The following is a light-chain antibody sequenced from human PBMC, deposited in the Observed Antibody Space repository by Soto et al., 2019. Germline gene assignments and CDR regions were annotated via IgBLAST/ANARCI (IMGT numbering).Light chain of an antibody. V-gene: IGKV1-8*01. CDR2: AAS. Sequence: AIRMTQSPSSVSASIGDRVTIACLASQGISSYLAWYQQKPGKAPKLLIYAASTLQSGVPSRFSGSGSGTDFTLTISCLQSEDAAICCAQRSNNAPPDGDLSFGGGTKVDIK. CDR1: QGISSY. CDR3: QRSNNAPPDGDLS. J-gene: IGKJ4*01.